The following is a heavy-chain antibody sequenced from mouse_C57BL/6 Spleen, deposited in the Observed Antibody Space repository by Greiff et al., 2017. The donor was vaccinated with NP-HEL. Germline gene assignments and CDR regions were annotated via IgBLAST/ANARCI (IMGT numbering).Heavy chain of an antibody. J-gene: IGHJ2*01. Sequence: EVKLMESGGGLVKPGGSLKLSCAASGFTFSSYAMSWVRQTPEKRLEWVATISDGGSYTYYPDNVKGRFTISRDNAKNNLYLQMSHLKSEDTAMYYCARVGLLPFDYWGQGTTLTVSS. CDR3: ARVGLLPFDY. V-gene: IGHV5-4*03. CDR1: GFTFSSYA. D-gene: IGHD2-3*01. CDR2: ISDGGSYT.